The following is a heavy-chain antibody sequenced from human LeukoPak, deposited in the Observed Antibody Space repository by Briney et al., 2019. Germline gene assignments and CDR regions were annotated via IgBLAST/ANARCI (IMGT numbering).Heavy chain of an antibody. CDR3: ASYVISGSYFDY. V-gene: IGHV3-30-3*01. CDR1: GFTFSSYA. D-gene: IGHD1-26*01. CDR2: ISYDGSNK. J-gene: IGHJ4*02. Sequence: GRSLRLSCAASGFTFSSYAMHWVRQAPGKGLEWVAVISYDGSNKYYADSVKGRFTISRDNSKNTLYLQMNSLRAEDTAVYYCASYVISGSYFDYRGQGTLVTVSS.